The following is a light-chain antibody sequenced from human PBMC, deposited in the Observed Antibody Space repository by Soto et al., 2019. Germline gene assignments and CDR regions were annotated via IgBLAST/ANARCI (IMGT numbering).Light chain of an antibody. V-gene: IGKV3-11*01. CDR2: DAS. Sequence: EIVLTQSPASLSLSPWERATFYCRASQTVSSYLLWYQQKPGQAPRLLIYDASNRATGVPARFTGSGSETDFTLTISSLEPEDFAVYYCQHRMNWPLTFGQGTRLEI. CDR3: QHRMNWPLT. CDR1: QTVSSY. J-gene: IGKJ5*01.